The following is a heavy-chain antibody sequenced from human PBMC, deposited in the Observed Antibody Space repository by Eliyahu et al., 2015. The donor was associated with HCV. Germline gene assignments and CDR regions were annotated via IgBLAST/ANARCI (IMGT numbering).Heavy chain of an antibody. V-gene: IGHV4-59*01. J-gene: IGHJ5*02. Sequence: QVQLQESGPGLVKPSETLSLTCTVXGXSITTYYWSWTRQPPGKGLEWIGYIHYSGSTNYNPSLKSRVTISIDASKNQFSLNLMSVTAADTAVYYCASGGGGIAVAGTGGWFDPWGQGTLVTVSS. D-gene: IGHD6-19*01. CDR2: IHYSGST. CDR3: ASGGGGIAVAGTGGWFDP. CDR1: GXSITTYY.